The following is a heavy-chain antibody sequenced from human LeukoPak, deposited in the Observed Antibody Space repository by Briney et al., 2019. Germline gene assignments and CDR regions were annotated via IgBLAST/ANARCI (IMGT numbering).Heavy chain of an antibody. Sequence: GGSLRLSCAVSGFTLSSNWMNWVRQAPGKGLEWVANINQDGSEKYYVDSVKGRFTISRDNAQNSLYLQINSLRAEDTAVYYCARGGTTMIVVDNDLWDIGAQGTMVTVS. J-gene: IGHJ3*02. D-gene: IGHD3-22*01. CDR1: GFTLSSNW. CDR3: ARGGTTMIVVDNDLWDI. V-gene: IGHV3-7*01. CDR2: INQDGSEK.